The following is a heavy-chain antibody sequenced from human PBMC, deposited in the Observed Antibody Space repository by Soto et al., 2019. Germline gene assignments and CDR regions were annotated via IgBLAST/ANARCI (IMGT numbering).Heavy chain of an antibody. CDR3: VAELYSGGGCCSFDF. J-gene: IGHJ3*01. CDR1: GLTFTNSA. D-gene: IGHD2-21*02. Sequence: GASVKVSCKNSGLTFTNSAVQGVRQARGQRLECIGWIIVDSGRTNYALEVQERVTISRDTSTSTAYMELSGLRSEDTAVYYCVAELYSGGGCCSFDFWGQGTMVTVSS. CDR2: IIVDSGRT. V-gene: IGHV1-58*01.